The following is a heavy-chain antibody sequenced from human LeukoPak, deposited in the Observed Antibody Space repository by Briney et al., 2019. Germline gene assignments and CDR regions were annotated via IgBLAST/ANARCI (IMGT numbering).Heavy chain of an antibody. V-gene: IGHV4-59*01. CDR2: IYYSGST. Sequence: PSETLSLTCTVSGGSISRYYWSWIRQPPGKGLEWIGYIYYSGSTNYNPSLKSRVTISVDTSKNQFSLKLSSVTAADTAVYYCARDTMNYFDYWGQGTLVTVSS. J-gene: IGHJ4*02. CDR1: GGSISRYY. D-gene: IGHD3-22*01. CDR3: ARDTMNYFDY.